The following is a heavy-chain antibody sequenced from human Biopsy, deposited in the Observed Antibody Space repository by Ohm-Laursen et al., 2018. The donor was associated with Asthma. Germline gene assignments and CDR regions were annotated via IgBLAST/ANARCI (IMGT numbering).Heavy chain of an antibody. CDR1: GYTFTGYY. V-gene: IGHV7-4-1*02. CDR3: ARGLLGMDV. CDR2: INTNTGNP. J-gene: IGHJ6*02. Sequence: ASVKVSCKASGYTFTGYYMHWVRQAPGQGLEWMGRINTNTGNPTYAQGFTGRFVFSLDTSVSTAYLQISSLKADDTAVYYCARGLLGMDVWGQGTTVTVSS. D-gene: IGHD2-15*01.